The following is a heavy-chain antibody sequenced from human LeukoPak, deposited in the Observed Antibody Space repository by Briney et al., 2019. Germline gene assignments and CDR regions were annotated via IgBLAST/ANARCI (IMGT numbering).Heavy chain of an antibody. Sequence: GRSLRLSCAASGFTFSYYGMHWVRRAPGKGLEWVAAISYDGSNKYYADSVKGRFTISRDNPKNSLYLQMNSLRAEDTAVYYCARDMRTTTVTTYWGQGTLVTVSS. V-gene: IGHV3-30*03. CDR1: GFTFSYYG. D-gene: IGHD4-17*01. CDR3: ARDMRTTTVTTY. CDR2: ISYDGSNK. J-gene: IGHJ4*02.